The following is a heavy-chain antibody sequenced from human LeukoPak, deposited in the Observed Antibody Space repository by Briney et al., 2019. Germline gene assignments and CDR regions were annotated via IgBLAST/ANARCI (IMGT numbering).Heavy chain of an antibody. Sequence: SETLSLTCAVSGYSISSGYYWGCNRQPPGKGLEGIGRIYHSGRTYYNPSLKSRVTISVDTSKNQFSLKLSSVTAADTAVYYCAREYDSSGYYPSDAFDIWGQGAMVTVSS. J-gene: IGHJ3*02. D-gene: IGHD3-22*01. V-gene: IGHV4-38-2*02. CDR3: AREYDSSGYYPSDAFDI. CDR1: GYSISSGYY. CDR2: IYHSGRT.